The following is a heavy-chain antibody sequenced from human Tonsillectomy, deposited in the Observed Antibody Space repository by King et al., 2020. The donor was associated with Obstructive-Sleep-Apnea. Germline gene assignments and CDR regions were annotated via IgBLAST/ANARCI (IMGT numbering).Heavy chain of an antibody. CDR2: ISWNSGSI. Sequence: VQLVESGGGLVQPGRSLRLSCAASGFTFADYAIHWVRQHPGKGLQWVSGISWNSGSIAYADSVKGRFTISRDNAKNSLYLQMNNLKPEDTALYYCVKDSLYSQTLDYNWFDSWGQGTLVIVSS. D-gene: IGHD2-21*01. CDR3: VKDSLYSQTLDYNWFDS. J-gene: IGHJ5*01. CDR1: GFTFADYA. V-gene: IGHV3-9*01.